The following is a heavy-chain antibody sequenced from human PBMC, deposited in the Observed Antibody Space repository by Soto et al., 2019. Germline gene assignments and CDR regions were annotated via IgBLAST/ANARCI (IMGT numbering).Heavy chain of an antibody. CDR1: GGSISSSSYY. V-gene: IGHV4-39*01. D-gene: IGHD3-22*01. CDR2: IYYSGST. Sequence: QLQLQESGPGLVKPSETLSLTCTVSGGSISSSSYYWGWIRQPPGKGLEWIGSIYYSGSTYYNPSLKSRVTRSVDTSKNQFSLKLSSVTAADTAVYYCARVLLYYYDSSGYYGYFQHWGPGTLVTVSS. CDR3: ARVLLYYYDSSGYYGYFQH. J-gene: IGHJ1*01.